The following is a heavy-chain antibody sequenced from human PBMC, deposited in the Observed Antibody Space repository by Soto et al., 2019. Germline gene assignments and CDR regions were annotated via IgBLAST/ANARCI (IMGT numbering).Heavy chain of an antibody. CDR3: ARDRGRDFWSGYSYYGYFDL. CDR2: ISSGGSTI. CDR1: GFTFSSYE. V-gene: IGHV3-48*03. J-gene: IGHJ2*01. D-gene: IGHD3-3*01. Sequence: EVQLVESGGGLVQPGGSLRLSCADSGFTFSSYEMNWVRQAPGKGLEWVSYISSGGSTIYYADFVKGRFTICRDNAKNSLYLQRNSLRAEDMAVYYCARDRGRDFWSGYSYYGYFDLWGRGTLVTVSS.